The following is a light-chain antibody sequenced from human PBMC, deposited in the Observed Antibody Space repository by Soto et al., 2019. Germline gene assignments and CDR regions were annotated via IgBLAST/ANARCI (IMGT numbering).Light chain of an antibody. V-gene: IGLV2-14*01. CDR3: DSYTSSRAYV. Sequence: QSALTQPASVSGSPGQSITISCTGTSSDVGHYNFVSWYQQHPGTAPKLIIHEVSYRPSGVSNRFSGSKSGNTASLTISGLQAEDEADYYCDSYTSSRAYVFGIGTKVTVL. CDR2: EVS. CDR1: SSDVGHYNF. J-gene: IGLJ1*01.